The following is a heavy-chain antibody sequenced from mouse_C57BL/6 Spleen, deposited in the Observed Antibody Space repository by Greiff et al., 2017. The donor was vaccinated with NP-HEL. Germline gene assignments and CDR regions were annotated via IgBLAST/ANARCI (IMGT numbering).Heavy chain of an antibody. V-gene: IGHV5-9-1*02. J-gene: IGHJ3*01. D-gene: IGHD4-1*01. CDR3: TRETGLGFAY. CDR2: ISSGGDYI. CDR1: GFTFSSYA. Sequence: EVHLVESGEGLVKPGGSLKLSCAASGFTFSSYAMSWVRQTPEKRLEWVAYISSGGDYIYYADTVKGRFTISRDNARNTLYLQMSSLKSEDTAMYYCTRETGLGFAYWGQGTLVTVSA.